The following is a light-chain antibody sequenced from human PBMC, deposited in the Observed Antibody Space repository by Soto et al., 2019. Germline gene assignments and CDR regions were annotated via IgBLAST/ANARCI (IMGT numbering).Light chain of an antibody. CDR1: SSDIGVYNY. CDR3: SSYRGSGIFEV. V-gene: IGLV2-14*01. J-gene: IGLJ2*01. Sequence: QSALTQPASVSGSPGQSITISCTGTSSDIGVYNYVSWYQQHPGKAPKLMIYDVTKRPSGVSNRFSGSKSGNTGSLTISGLQAEDEADYYCSSYRGSGIFEVFGGGTKLTVL. CDR2: DVT.